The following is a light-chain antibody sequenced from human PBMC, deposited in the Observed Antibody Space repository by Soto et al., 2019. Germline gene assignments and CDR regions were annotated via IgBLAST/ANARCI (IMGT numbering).Light chain of an antibody. CDR2: EVS. Sequence: QSALTQPASVSGSPGQSITISCTGTSSDVGGYNYVSWYQQHPGKAPKLMIYEVSNRPSGVSNRFSGSKSGNTASLTISGLQAEDEADYYCSSYTSGSTRVFGGGTKHTVL. V-gene: IGLV2-14*01. J-gene: IGLJ3*02. CDR1: SSDVGGYNY. CDR3: SSYTSGSTRV.